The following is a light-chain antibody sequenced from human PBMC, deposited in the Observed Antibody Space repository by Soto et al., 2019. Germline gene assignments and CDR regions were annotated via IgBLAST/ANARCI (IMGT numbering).Light chain of an antibody. CDR1: SSDVGGYGY. CDR3: SSYTSSSTYV. V-gene: IGLV2-14*01. Sequence: QSVLTQPASVSGSPGQSVTISCTGTSSDVGGYGYVSWYQHHPGKAPKLVIYDVTYRPSGVSDRFSGSKSANTASLTISGLQAEDEADYYCSSYTSSSTYVFGTGTKVTAL. J-gene: IGLJ1*01. CDR2: DVT.